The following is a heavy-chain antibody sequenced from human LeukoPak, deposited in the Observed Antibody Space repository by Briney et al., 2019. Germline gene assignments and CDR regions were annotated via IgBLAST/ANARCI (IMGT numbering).Heavy chain of an antibody. CDR2: IVVGSGNT. D-gene: IGHD3-3*01. V-gene: IGHV1-58*02. CDR3: AKDPYYDFWSGYYQYYFDY. CDR1: GFTFTSSA. J-gene: IGHJ4*02. Sequence: ASVKVSCKASGFTFTSSAMQWVRQARGQRLEWIGWIVVGSGNTNYAQKFQERVTITRDMSTSTAYMELSSLRSEDTAVYYCAKDPYYDFWSGYYQYYFDYWGQGTLVTVSS.